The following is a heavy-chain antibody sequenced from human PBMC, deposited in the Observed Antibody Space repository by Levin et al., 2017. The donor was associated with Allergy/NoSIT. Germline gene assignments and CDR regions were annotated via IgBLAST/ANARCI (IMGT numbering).Heavy chain of an antibody. V-gene: IGHV1-18*01. CDR3: ARENPSLCGMDV. CDR2: ISPYNGNT. CDR1: GYSFTNYG. Sequence: ASVKVSCKTFGYSFTNYGISWVRQAPGQGLEWMGWISPYNGNTNYAQKFQGRVIMTTDKSTTTAYMEVRSLSSDDTAVYYCARENPSLCGMDVWGQGTTVIVSS. J-gene: IGHJ6*02.